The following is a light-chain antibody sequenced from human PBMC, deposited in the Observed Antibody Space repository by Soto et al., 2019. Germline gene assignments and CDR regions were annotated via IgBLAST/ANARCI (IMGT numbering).Light chain of an antibody. J-gene: IGKJ1*01. V-gene: IGKV3-20*01. CDR1: QPIISHRY. Sequence: DIVLTLSPGTLSLSTGERATLSCRASQPIISHRYLAWYQQKPGQAPRVLIYGASRRATGIPDRFSGSGSGTEFTLIISSLQSEDSAVYYCQQYNSWLWTFGQGTKVDIK. CDR2: GAS. CDR3: QQYNSWLWT.